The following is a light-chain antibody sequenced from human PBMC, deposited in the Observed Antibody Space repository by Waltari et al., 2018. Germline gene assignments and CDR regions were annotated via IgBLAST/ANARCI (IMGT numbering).Light chain of an antibody. CDR1: QSVSSY. V-gene: IGKV3-11*01. J-gene: IGKJ4*01. CDR3: QQRSNWPPGLT. Sequence: EIVLTQSPATLSLSPGERATLSCRASQSVSSYLDWYQQKPGQAPRLLIYDASNRATGIPARFSGSGSGTDFTLTISSLEPEDFADYYCQQRSNWPPGLTFGGGTKVEIK. CDR2: DAS.